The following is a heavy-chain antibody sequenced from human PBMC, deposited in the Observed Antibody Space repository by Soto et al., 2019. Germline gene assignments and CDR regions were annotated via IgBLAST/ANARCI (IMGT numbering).Heavy chain of an antibody. CDR2: INPSGGST. V-gene: IGHV1-46*01. CDR1: GYTFTSYF. D-gene: IGHD2-2*01. Sequence: QVQLVQSGAEVKRPGASVMVSCKASGYTFTSYFMHWVRQAPGQGLEWMGVINPSGGSTSYAEKFQGRVTMNRDTSTKTVYMELSSLRSEDTAVYSCARGALPSATAYGMDVWGQGTTVTVSS. CDR3: ARGALPSATAYGMDV. J-gene: IGHJ6*02.